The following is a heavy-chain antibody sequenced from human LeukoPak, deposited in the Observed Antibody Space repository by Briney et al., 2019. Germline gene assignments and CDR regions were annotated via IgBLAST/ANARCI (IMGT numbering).Heavy chain of an antibody. CDR3: ARAQYSSSWYKSYYYYYYMDV. J-gene: IGHJ6*03. CDR2: INSDGSST. V-gene: IGHV3-74*01. CDR1: GFTFSSYW. D-gene: IGHD6-13*01. Sequence: GESLKISCAASGFTFSSYWMHWVRQAPGKGLVWVSRINSDGSSTSYADSVKGRFTISRDNAKNTLYLQMNSLRAEDTAVYYCARAQYSSSWYKSYYYYYYMDVWGKGTTVTVSS.